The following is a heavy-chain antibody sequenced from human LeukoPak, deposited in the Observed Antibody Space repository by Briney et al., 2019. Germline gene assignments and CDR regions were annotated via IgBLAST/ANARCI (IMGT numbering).Heavy chain of an antibody. J-gene: IGHJ4*02. D-gene: IGHD3-16*02. CDR3: ARLSSDLSHFDY. Sequence: SGTPSLTRVVSGGATSSSKRGSWVRHAPGRGLEWIGKISHSGSINYTPSFASRVTISVDKSKNQFSLSLTSVTAADTAMYYCARLSSDLSHFDYWGQGTLASVSS. V-gene: IGHV4-4*02. CDR1: GGATSSSKR. CDR2: ISHSGSI.